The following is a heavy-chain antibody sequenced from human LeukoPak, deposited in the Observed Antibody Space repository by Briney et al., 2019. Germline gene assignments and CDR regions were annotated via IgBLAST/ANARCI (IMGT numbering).Heavy chain of an antibody. CDR3: ARDLGYCSSTSCLYNWFDP. V-gene: IGHV3-30-3*01. Sequence: GRSLRLSCAASGFTFSSYAMHWVRQAPGKGLEWVAVISYDGSNKYYADSVKGRFTISRDNSKNTLYLQMNSLRAEDTAVYYCARDLGYCSSTSCLYNWFDPWGQGTLVTVSS. CDR1: GFTFSSYA. D-gene: IGHD2-2*01. J-gene: IGHJ5*02. CDR2: ISYDGSNK.